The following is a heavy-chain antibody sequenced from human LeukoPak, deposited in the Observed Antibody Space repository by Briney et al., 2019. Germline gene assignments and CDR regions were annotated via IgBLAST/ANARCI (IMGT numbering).Heavy chain of an antibody. D-gene: IGHD6-13*01. CDR1: GYTFTGYY. Sequence: ASVKVSCKAFGYTFTGYYMHWVRQAPGQGLEWMGRINPNSGGTNYAQKFQGRVTMTRDTSISTAYMELSRLRSDDTAVYYCARSGTAAGLPDAFDIWGQGTMVTVSS. CDR2: INPNSGGT. CDR3: ARSGTAAGLPDAFDI. V-gene: IGHV1-2*06. J-gene: IGHJ3*02.